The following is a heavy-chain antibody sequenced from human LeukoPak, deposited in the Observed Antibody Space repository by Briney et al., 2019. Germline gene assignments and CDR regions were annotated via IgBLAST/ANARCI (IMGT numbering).Heavy chain of an antibody. CDR3: ARDNWNYVTGFDP. V-gene: IGHV4-34*01. CDR1: GGSFSGYY. CDR2: INHSGST. J-gene: IGHJ5*02. Sequence: SETLSLTCAVYGGSFSGYYWSWIRQPPGKGLEWIGEINHSGSTNCNPSLKSRVTISVDTSKNQFSLKLSSVTAADTAVYYCARDNWNYVTGFDPWGQGTLVTVSS. D-gene: IGHD1-7*01.